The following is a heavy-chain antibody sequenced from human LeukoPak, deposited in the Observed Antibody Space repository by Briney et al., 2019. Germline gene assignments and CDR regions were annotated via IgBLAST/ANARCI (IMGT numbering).Heavy chain of an antibody. CDR1: GGTISRYN. V-gene: IGHV4-59*08. Sequence: SETLSLTCTVSGGTISRYNWSWIRQPPGKGLEWIGYIYYNGNTNYTPSLKSRLTISVDTSKNQFSLKLRSVTAADTAVYYCARHTDGGTYPFEHWGQGTLVTVSS. D-gene: IGHD3-16*01. J-gene: IGHJ4*02. CDR2: IYYNGNT. CDR3: ARHTDGGTYPFEH.